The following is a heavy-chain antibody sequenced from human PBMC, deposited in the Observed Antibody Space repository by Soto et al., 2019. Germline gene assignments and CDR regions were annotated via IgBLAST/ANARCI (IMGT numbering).Heavy chain of an antibody. Sequence: GESLRLSSVAFGFRFSDLWLSLVCQAPGKGLEWLADIKQDGSEEYYVDSVKCRFTISRDNAKNSLYLQMNSLRAEDTAVYYCGIWGNYRSFDYWGQGT. D-gene: IGHD3-16*02. CDR1: GFRFSDLW. J-gene: IGHJ4*02. V-gene: IGHV3-7*01. CDR2: IKQDGSEE. CDR3: GIWGNYRSFDY.